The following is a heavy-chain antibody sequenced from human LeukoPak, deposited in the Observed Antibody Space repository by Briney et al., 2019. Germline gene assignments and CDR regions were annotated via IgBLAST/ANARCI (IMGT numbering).Heavy chain of an antibody. V-gene: IGHV4-59*08. CDR3: ARQRGYSYGASLDY. J-gene: IGHJ4*02. Sequence: SETLSLTCTVSGGSISSYYWSWIRQPPGKGLEWIGYINYSGSTNYNPSLKSRVTISVDTSKNQFSLKLSSVTAADTAVYYRARQRGYSYGASLDYWGQGTLVTVSS. CDR1: GGSISSYY. CDR2: INYSGST. D-gene: IGHD5-18*01.